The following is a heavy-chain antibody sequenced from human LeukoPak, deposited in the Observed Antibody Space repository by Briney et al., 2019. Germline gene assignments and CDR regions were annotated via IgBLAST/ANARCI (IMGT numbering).Heavy chain of an antibody. V-gene: IGHV3-9*03. CDR3: AKDATDYYGSGNFDY. D-gene: IGHD3-10*01. CDR2: ISWNSGSI. J-gene: IGHJ4*02. CDR1: GFTFDDYA. Sequence: PGRSLRLSCAASGFTFDDYAMHWVRQAPGKGLEWVSGISWNSGSIGYADSVKGRFTISRDNAKNSLYLQMNSLRAEDMALYYCAKDATDYYGSGNFDYWGQGTRVTVSS.